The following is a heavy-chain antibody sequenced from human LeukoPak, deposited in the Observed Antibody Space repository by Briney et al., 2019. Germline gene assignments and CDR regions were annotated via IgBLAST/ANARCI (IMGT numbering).Heavy chain of an antibody. CDR2: IRSKANSYAT. CDR1: GFTFSGSA. CDR3: TRHGVLGLD. V-gene: IGHV3-73*01. J-gene: IGHJ4*02. Sequence: GGSLKLSCAASGFTFSGSAMHWVRQASGKGLEWVGRIRSKANSYATAYAASVKGRFTISRDDSKNTAYLQMNSLKTEDTAVYYCTRHGVLGLDWGQGTLVTVSS. D-gene: IGHD3-16*01.